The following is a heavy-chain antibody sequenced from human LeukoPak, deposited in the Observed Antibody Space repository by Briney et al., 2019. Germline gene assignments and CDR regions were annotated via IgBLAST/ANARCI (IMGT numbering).Heavy chain of an antibody. CDR1: GFTFSSCG. CDR3: ARGRSSRAYYFDY. CDR2: IWYDGSNK. Sequence: PGGSLRLSCAASGFTFSSCGMHWVRQAPGKGLEWVAVIWYDGSNKYYADSVKGRFTISRDNSKNTLYLQMNSLRAEDTAVYYCARGRSSRAYYFDYWGQGTLVTVSS. J-gene: IGHJ4*02. D-gene: IGHD1-26*01. V-gene: IGHV3-33*01.